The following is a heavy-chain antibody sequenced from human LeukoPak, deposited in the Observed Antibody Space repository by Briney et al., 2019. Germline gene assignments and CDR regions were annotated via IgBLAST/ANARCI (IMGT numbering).Heavy chain of an antibody. V-gene: IGHV3-48*01. D-gene: IGHD3-22*01. Sequence: GGSLRLSCAASGFTFSSYSMNWVRQAPGKGLEWVSYISSSAGIIYYADSVKGRFTISRDNAKNSLYLQMNSLRAEDTAVYYCARGAYYYEDWGQGTLVTVSS. CDR1: GFTFSSYS. CDR2: ISSSAGII. CDR3: ARGAYYYED. J-gene: IGHJ4*02.